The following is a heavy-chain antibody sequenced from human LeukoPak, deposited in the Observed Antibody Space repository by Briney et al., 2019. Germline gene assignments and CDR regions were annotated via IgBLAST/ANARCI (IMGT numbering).Heavy chain of an antibody. D-gene: IGHD2-2*01. Sequence: PGGSLRLSCSASGFTFSSYAMHWVRQAPGKGLESVSAISSNGGSTYYADSVKGRFTISRDNSKNTLYLQMSSLRAEDTAVYYCVAHCSSTSCYLSFFDYWGQGTLVTVSS. V-gene: IGHV3-64D*06. J-gene: IGHJ4*02. CDR3: VAHCSSTSCYLSFFDY. CDR2: ISSNGGST. CDR1: GFTFSSYA.